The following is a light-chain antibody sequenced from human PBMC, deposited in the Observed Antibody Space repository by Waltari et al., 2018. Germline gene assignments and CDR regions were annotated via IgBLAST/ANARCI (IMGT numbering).Light chain of an antibody. CDR2: SAS. CDR1: QSDSNY. J-gene: IGKJ1*01. CDR3: QQRSNWPRT. Sequence: SCRASQSDSNYIAWYQQKPGQAPRLLIYSASYRATGVPARFSGSGSGTAFTLTISSLEPEDFAVYYCQQRSNWPRTFGQGTKVEMK. V-gene: IGKV3-11*01.